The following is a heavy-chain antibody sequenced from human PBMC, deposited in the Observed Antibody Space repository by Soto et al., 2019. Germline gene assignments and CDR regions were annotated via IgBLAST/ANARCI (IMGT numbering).Heavy chain of an antibody. CDR2: ISGNGVST. CDR3: AKNWGGFDY. V-gene: IGHV3-23*01. J-gene: IGHJ4*02. D-gene: IGHD3-16*01. CDR1: GFTFSSNA. Sequence: DVQLLESGGGLVQPGGSLRLSCVASGFTFSSNAMTWVRQAPGKGLEWVSAISGNGVSTYFADSVKGRFTISRDNFKNMVYLQMDSLRAEDTALYYCAKNWGGFDYWGQGALVTVSS.